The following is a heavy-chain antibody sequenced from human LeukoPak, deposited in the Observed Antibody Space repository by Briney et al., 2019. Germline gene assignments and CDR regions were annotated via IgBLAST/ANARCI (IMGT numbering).Heavy chain of an antibody. J-gene: IGHJ6*03. CDR3: AKDGDPVYYYYMDV. Sequence: PGGSLRVSCAAPGFTFSSYSMNWVRQAPGKGLEWVSSISSSSSYIYYADSVKGRFTISRDNAKNSLYLQMNSLRAEDTAVYYCAKDGDPVYYYYMDVWGKGTTVTISS. V-gene: IGHV3-21*01. CDR2: ISSSSSYI. CDR1: GFTFSSYS.